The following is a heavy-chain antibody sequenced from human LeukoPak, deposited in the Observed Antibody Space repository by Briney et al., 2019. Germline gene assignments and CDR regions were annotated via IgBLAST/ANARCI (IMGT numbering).Heavy chain of an antibody. V-gene: IGHV3-66*01. CDR1: GFTVSSNY. CDR2: ICGGST. J-gene: IGHJ6*03. CDR3: ASEAPNYYYYYVDV. Sequence: GSLRLSCAASGFTVSSNYMSWARQAPGKGLEWVSVICGGSTYYADSVKGRFTISRDNSKNTLYLQMNSLRAEDTAVYYCASEAPNYYYYYVDVWGKGTTVTVSS.